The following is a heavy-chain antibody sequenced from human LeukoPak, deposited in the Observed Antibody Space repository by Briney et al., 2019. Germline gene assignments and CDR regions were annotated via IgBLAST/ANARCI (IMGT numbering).Heavy chain of an antibody. J-gene: IGHJ5*02. CDR2: IYWDDDK. D-gene: IGHD6-13*01. V-gene: IGHV2-5*02. CDR1: GFSLSTSGVG. CDR3: AHRRVLAAAGGWFDP. Sequence: KSGPTLVKPTQTLTLTCTFSGFSLSTSGVGVGWIRQPPGKALEWLALIYWDDDKRYSPSLKSRLTITKDTSKNQVVLTMTNMDPVDTATYYCAHRRVLAAAGGWFDPWGQGTLVTVSS.